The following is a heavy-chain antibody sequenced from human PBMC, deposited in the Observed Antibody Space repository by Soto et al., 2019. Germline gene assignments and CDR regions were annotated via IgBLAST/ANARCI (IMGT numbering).Heavy chain of an antibody. V-gene: IGHV3-33*01. J-gene: IGHJ6*03. D-gene: IGHD2-2*01. CDR1: GFTFSSYG. Sequence: GGSLRLSCAASGFTFSSYGMHWVRQAPGKGLEWVAVIWYDGSNKYYADSVKGRFTISRDNSKNTLYLQMNSLRAEDTAVYYCARDHCSSTSCYAVPWYYYMDVWGKGTTVTVSS. CDR3: ARDHCSSTSCYAVPWYYYMDV. CDR2: IWYDGSNK.